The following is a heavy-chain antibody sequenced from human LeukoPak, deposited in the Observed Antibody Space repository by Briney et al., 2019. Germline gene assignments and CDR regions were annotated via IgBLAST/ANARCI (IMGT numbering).Heavy chain of an antibody. CDR3: ARAWGSGYYFDY. Sequence: SETLSLTCAVPGGSISSGGYSWSWIRQPPGKGLEWIGYIYHSGSTYYNPSLKSRVTISVDRSKNQFSLKLSSVTAADTAVYYCARAWGSGYYFDYWGQGTLVTVSS. J-gene: IGHJ4*02. V-gene: IGHV4-30-2*01. CDR1: GGSISSGGYS. CDR2: IYHSGST. D-gene: IGHD3-22*01.